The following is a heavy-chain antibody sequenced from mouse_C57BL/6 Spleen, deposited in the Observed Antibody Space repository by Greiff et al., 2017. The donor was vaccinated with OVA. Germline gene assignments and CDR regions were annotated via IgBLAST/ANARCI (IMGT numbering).Heavy chain of an antibody. D-gene: IGHD1-1*01. CDR1: GYAFSSSW. CDR3: ARSGYYGSRDWYFDV. J-gene: IGHJ1*03. CDR2: IYPGDGDT. V-gene: IGHV1-82*01. Sequence: QVQLQQSGPELVKPGASVKISCKASGYAFSSSWMNWVKQRPGKGLEWIGRIYPGDGDTNYNGKFKGKATLTADKSSSTAYMQFSSLTSEDSAIYYCARSGYYGSRDWYFDVWGTGTTVTVSS.